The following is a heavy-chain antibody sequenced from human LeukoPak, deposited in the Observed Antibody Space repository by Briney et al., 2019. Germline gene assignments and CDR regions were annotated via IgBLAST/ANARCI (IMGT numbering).Heavy chain of an antibody. CDR2: ISYDGSNK. J-gene: IGHJ4*02. CDR1: GFTFSSYA. Sequence: GVSLRLSCAASGFTFSSYAMHWVRQAPGKGLEWVAVISYDGSNKYYADSVKGRFTISRDNSKNTLYLQMNSLRAEDTAVYYCARAGSLDYWGQGTLVTVSS. CDR3: ARAGSLDY. V-gene: IGHV3-30-3*01. D-gene: IGHD1-26*01.